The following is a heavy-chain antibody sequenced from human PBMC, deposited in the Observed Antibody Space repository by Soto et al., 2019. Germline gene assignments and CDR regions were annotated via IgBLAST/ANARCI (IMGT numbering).Heavy chain of an antibody. D-gene: IGHD6-19*01. CDR2: INWDGSNK. Sequence: GGSLRLSCAASGFTFHDHSMHWVRQAPGKGLEWVSLINWDGSNKYYADYVKGRFTISRDNSKNSLYLQMNSLRSEDTALYYCTKEAGTIYFDYWGQGAPVTVSS. J-gene: IGHJ4*02. CDR3: TKEAGTIYFDY. CDR1: GFTFHDHS. V-gene: IGHV3-43*01.